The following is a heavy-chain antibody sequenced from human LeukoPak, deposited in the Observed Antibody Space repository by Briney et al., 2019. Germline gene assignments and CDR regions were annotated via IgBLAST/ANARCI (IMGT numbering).Heavy chain of an antibody. V-gene: IGHV3-74*01. D-gene: IGHD6-19*01. Sequence: PGGSLRLSCAASGFTFRSYWMHWVRQAPGKGLVWVSRINSDGSSTSYADSVKGRSTISRDNAKNTLYLQMNSLRAEDTAVYYCARGANIALAPIDFWGQGTLVTVSS. J-gene: IGHJ4*02. CDR1: GFTFRSYW. CDR2: INSDGSST. CDR3: ARGANIALAPIDF.